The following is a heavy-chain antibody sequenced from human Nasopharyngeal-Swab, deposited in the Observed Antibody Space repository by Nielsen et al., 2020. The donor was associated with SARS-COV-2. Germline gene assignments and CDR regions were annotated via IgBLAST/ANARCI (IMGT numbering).Heavy chain of an antibody. V-gene: IGHV3-43*02. CDR1: GFTFDDYA. D-gene: IGHD6-13*01. CDR3: AKGSYSSSWYFGRGGHYYGMDV. J-gene: IGHJ6*02. CDR2: ISGDGGST. Sequence: GESLKISCAASGFTFDDYAMHWVRQAPGKGLEWVSLISGDGGSTYYADSVKGRFTTSRDNSKNSLYLQMNSLRTEDTALYYCAKGSYSSSWYFGRGGHYYGMDVWGQGTTVTASS.